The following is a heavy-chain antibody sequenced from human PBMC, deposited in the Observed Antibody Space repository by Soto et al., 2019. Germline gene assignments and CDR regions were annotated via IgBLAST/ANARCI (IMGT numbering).Heavy chain of an antibody. Sequence: GGSLRLSCAASGFTFSSYWMSWVRQAPGKGLEWVANINQDGSEKYYVDSVKGRFTISRDNAKNSLYRQMNSLRAEDTAVYYCARAGITGTTGMDVWGKGTTVTVSS. J-gene: IGHJ6*04. V-gene: IGHV3-7*01. CDR3: ARAGITGTTGMDV. CDR1: GFTFSSYW. D-gene: IGHD1-7*01. CDR2: INQDGSEK.